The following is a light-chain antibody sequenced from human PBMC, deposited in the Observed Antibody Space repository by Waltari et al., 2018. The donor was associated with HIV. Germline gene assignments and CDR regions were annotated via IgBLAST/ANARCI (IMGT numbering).Light chain of an antibody. V-gene: IGLV2-14*01. CDR2: EVS. Sequence: QSALTQPASASGSPGQSVTTSCPGTSRDVHNYNYVPWYQQPPAQPPNLMIYEVSKRPAGVSNRFSGSKAGNTASLIISGRQAEDDADYYCSSFTSSTTWVFGGGTRLTVL. CDR3: SSFTSSTTWV. CDR1: SRDVHNYNY. J-gene: IGLJ3*02.